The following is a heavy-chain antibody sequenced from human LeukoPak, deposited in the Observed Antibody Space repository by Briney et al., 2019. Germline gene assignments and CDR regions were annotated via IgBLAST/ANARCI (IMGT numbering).Heavy chain of an antibody. CDR3: ARAYSSPNWFDP. V-gene: IGHV3-7*04. CDR1: GFSFSNSW. CDR2: IKVDGGEK. D-gene: IGHD6-13*01. Sequence: GGSLRLSCAASGFSFSNSWMSWVRQAPGKGLEWVANIKVDGGEKYYVDSVKGRFTISRDNAKSSLYLQMNSLRAEDTAVYYCARAYSSPNWFDPRGQGTLVTVSS. J-gene: IGHJ5*02.